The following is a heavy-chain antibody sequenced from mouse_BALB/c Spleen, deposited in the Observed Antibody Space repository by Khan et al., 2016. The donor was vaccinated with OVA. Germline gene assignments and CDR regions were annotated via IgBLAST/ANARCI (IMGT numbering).Heavy chain of an antibody. CDR1: GHTFTKYG. V-gene: IGHV9-3-1*01. Sequence: QVQLQQSGPELKKPGETVKISCKASGHTFTKYGMNWVKQAPGKSLKWMGWINTYTGEPTYADDFSGRFAFSLETSASTAYLQINNLKNEDTATYFCARPPYFSYVMDNWGQGTSVTVSS. J-gene: IGHJ4*01. CDR3: ARPPYFSYVMDN. D-gene: IGHD2-10*01. CDR2: INTYTGEP.